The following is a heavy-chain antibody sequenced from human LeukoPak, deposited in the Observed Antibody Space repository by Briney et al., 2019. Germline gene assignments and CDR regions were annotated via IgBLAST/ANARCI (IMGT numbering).Heavy chain of an antibody. CDR2: IIPIFGTA. CDR1: GGTFSSYA. V-gene: IGHV1-69*01. Sequence: PVKVSCKASGGTFSSYAISWVRQAPGQGLEWMGGIIPIFGTANYAQKFQGRVTITADESTSTAYMELSSLRSEDTAVYYCARVGGYCTNGVVLCRPTAENNWFDPWGQGTPVTVSS. J-gene: IGHJ5*02. CDR3: ARVGGYCTNGVVLCRPTAENNWFDP. D-gene: IGHD2-8*01.